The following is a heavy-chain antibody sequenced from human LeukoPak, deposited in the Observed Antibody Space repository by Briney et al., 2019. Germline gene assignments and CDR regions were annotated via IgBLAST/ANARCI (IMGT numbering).Heavy chain of an antibody. V-gene: IGHV3-23*01. Sequence: GGSLRLSCAGSGFYSNDYARYAMSWVRQAPGKGLEWVSAISGSGGSTYYGDSVKGRFTISRDNSKNTLYLQMHSLRAEDSAIYYCAKLGKCSSSWLCDFDYWGQGTLVTVSS. J-gene: IGHJ4*02. CDR1: GFYSNDYARYA. D-gene: IGHD6-13*01. CDR3: AKLGKCSSSWLCDFDY. CDR2: ISGSGGST.